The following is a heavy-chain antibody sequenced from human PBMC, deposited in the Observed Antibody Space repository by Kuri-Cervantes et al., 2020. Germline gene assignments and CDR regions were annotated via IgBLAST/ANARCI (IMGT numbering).Heavy chain of an antibody. V-gene: IGHV4-59*01. CDR2: IYYSGST. J-gene: IGHJ6*02. D-gene: IGHD3-22*01. CDR3: AREYYYDSSGYYGGHYYYGMDV. Sequence: SETLSLTCTVSGGSISSYYWSWIRQPPGKGLDWIGYIYYSGSTNYNPSLKSRVTISVDTSKNQFSLKLSSVTAADTAVYYCAREYYYDSSGYYGGHYYYGMDVWGQGTAVTVSS. CDR1: GGSISSYY.